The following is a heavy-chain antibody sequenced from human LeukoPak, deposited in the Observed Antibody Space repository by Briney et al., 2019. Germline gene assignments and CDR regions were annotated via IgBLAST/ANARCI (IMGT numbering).Heavy chain of an antibody. CDR3: ARASRIAVAGTGGAYYYYYYGMDV. V-gene: IGHV3-13*01. CDR1: GFTFSSYD. D-gene: IGHD6-19*01. Sequence: GGSLRLSCAASGFTFSSYDMHWVRHAPGKGLEWVSVIGTAGDTYYPGSVKGRFTISRENAKNSLCLQMNSLRAGDTAVYYCARASRIAVAGTGGAYYYYYYGMDVWGQGTTVTVSS. J-gene: IGHJ6*02. CDR2: IGTAGDT.